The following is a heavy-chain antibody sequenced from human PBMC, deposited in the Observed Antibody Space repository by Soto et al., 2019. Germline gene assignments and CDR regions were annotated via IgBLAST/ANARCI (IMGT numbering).Heavy chain of an antibody. Sequence: PSETLSLTCAVSGGAISGRSNYWGWIRQPPGKGLEYIGSIYYGGTTRYNPSLESRVTVSLETSKSQFSLTLSSVTASDTAVYYCARLGFYYQSLDPWGHGTLVTVSS. CDR1: GGAISGRSNY. J-gene: IGHJ5*02. CDR2: IYYGGTT. CDR3: ARLGFYYQSLDP. V-gene: IGHV4-39*07. D-gene: IGHD2-2*01.